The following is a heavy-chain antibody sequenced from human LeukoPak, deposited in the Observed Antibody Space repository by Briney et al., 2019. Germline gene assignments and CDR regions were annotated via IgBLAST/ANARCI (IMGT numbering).Heavy chain of an antibody. CDR1: GGSISSYY. CDR2: IYYSGST. J-gene: IGHJ3*01. Sequence: SETLSLTCTVSGGSISSYYWSWIRQPAGKGLKWIGYIYYSGSTNYNPSLKSRVTISVDTSKNQFSLKLNSVTAADTAVYYCASLAGGDIVGAWGQGTLVTVSS. V-gene: IGHV4-59*12. D-gene: IGHD1-26*01. CDR3: ASLAGGDIVGA.